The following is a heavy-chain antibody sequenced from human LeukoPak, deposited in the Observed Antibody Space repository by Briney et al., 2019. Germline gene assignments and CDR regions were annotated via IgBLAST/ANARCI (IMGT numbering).Heavy chain of an antibody. D-gene: IGHD3-22*01. J-gene: IGHJ4*02. CDR3: ARGERGDYYYVH. CDR2: ISGTGTST. CDR1: EFIFSDYA. V-gene: IGHV3-23*01. Sequence: GGSLRLSCAAFEFIFSDYAMSWVRQAPGKGLEWVSSISGTGTSTYYADSVEGRFTISRDNSKNTLFLQMNSLRAEDAAIYYCARGERGDYYYVHWGQGTPVTVFS.